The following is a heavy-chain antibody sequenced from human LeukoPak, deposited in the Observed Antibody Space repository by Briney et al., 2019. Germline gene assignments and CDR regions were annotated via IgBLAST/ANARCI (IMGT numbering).Heavy chain of an antibody. J-gene: IGHJ5*02. CDR2: IYSGGST. V-gene: IGHV3-53*01. CDR3: ARGEGLAARLWFDP. CDR1: GFTVSSNY. D-gene: IGHD6-6*01. Sequence: GGSLRLSCAASGFTVSSNYMSWVRQAPGKGPEWVSVIYSGGSTYYADSVKGRFTISRDNSNNTPYLQMNSLRAEDTAVYYCARGEGLAARLWFDPWGQGTLVTVSS.